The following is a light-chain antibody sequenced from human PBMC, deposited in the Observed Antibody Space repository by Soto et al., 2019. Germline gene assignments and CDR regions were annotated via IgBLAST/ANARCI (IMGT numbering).Light chain of an antibody. CDR3: QTWGTGSAIVV. CDR2: VNSGGSH. V-gene: IGLV4-69*01. CDR1: SGHSNYA. J-gene: IGLJ7*01. Sequence: QSVLTQSPSASASLGASVKLTCTLSSGHSNYAIAWHQQQPEKGPRYLMKVNSGGSHIKGDGIPDRFSGSSSGAERYLFISSLQSADEAYYYCQTWGTGSAIVVFGGGTQLTVL.